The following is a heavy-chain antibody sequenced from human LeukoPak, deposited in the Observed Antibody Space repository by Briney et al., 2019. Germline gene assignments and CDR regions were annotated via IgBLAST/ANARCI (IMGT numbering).Heavy chain of an antibody. Sequence: GGSLCPSCAASAFSVISNYMDCVRQSPGKGLELVSVIYRGGSTYYPDSVKGRFTISRASSTNTLNLEMNSLTAEYTCVNDCARGWIQLWSWGQGTLVTVSS. CDR1: AFSVISNY. J-gene: IGHJ4*02. CDR2: IYRGGST. V-gene: IGHV3-53*01. D-gene: IGHD5-18*01. CDR3: ARGWIQLWS.